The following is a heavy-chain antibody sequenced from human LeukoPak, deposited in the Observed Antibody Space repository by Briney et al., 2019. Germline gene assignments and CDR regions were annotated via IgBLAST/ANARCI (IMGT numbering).Heavy chain of an antibody. J-gene: IGHJ3*02. D-gene: IGHD3-10*01. CDR2: INHSGSL. V-gene: IGHV4-34*01. CDR1: GGSFSGYY. Sequence: SETLSLTCAVYGGSFSGYYWSWIRQPPGKGLEWIGEINHSGSLNYNPSLKSRVTISIDTSKNQFSLKLSPVTAADTAVYYCARDLSDYYGSGSYRPIDAFDIWGQGTMVTVSS. CDR3: ARDLSDYYGSGSYRPIDAFDI.